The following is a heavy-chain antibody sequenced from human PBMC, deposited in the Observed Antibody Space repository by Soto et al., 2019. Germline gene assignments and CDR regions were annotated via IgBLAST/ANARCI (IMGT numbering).Heavy chain of an antibody. J-gene: IGHJ4*02. D-gene: IGHD5-18*01. Sequence: EVQLLESGGGLVQPGGSLRLSCAASGFIFSGYAMSWVRQAPGKGLEWVSHISGSGDNTYYADSVKGRFTISRDNSNNTLYLQMNSLRDEDTAVEYCAKDPWVRDTVIVTIDYWGLGTLVTVSS. CDR3: AKDPWVRDTVIVTIDY. CDR1: GFIFSGYA. CDR2: ISGSGDNT. V-gene: IGHV3-23*01.